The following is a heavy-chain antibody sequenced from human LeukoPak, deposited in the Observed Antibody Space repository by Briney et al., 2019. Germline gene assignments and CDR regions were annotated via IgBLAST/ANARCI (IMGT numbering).Heavy chain of an antibody. V-gene: IGHV4-59*01. CDR1: GGSISSYY. Sequence: SETLSLTCTVSGGSISSYYWSWIRQPPGKGLEWMGYIYYSGSTNYNPSLKSRVTISVDTSKNQFSLKLSSVTAADTAVYYCARDGDSSSLAFDIWGQGTMVTVSS. D-gene: IGHD6-6*01. CDR3: ARDGDSSSLAFDI. CDR2: IYYSGST. J-gene: IGHJ3*02.